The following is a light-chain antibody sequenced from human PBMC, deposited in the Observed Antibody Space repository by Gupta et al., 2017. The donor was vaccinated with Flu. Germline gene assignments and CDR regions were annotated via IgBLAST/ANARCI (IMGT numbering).Light chain of an antibody. V-gene: IGKV4-1*01. J-gene: IGKJ2*01. Sequence: KSSQSVLYSPNNNNYLAWYQQKKGPSPKVLIYWASTRESGVPYRVSGSGSGTDFTLTISSLQADDFAVYYWHKYYRFPFTFGQGTKLEIK. CDR1: QSVLYSPNNNNY. CDR2: WAS. CDR3: HKYYRFPFT.